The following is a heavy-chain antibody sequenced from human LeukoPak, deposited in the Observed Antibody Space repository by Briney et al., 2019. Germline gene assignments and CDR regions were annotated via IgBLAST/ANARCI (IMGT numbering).Heavy chain of an antibody. V-gene: IGHV3-21*01. CDR2: ISSSSSYI. J-gene: IGHJ4*02. CDR1: GFTFSSYS. D-gene: IGHD3-10*01. Sequence: PGGSLRPSCAASGFTFSSYSMNWVRQAPGKGLEWVSSISSSSSYIYYADSVKGRFTISRDNAKNSLYLRMNSLRAEDTAVYYCARDEINYGSGSFDYWGQGTLVTVSS. CDR3: ARDEINYGSGSFDY.